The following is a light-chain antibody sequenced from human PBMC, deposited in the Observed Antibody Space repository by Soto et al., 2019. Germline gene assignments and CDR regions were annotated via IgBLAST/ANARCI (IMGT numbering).Light chain of an antibody. J-gene: IGKJ5*01. CDR1: QSISIY. CDR3: QQYYGYSVT. Sequence: DIQMTQSPSTLSASVGDRVTITCRANQSISIYLAWYQQKPGKAPQPLIYQASSFESGVPSRFSGSGSGTEFTLTISSLQPDDFSTYYCQQYYGYSVTFGQGTRLEIK. CDR2: QAS. V-gene: IGKV1-5*03.